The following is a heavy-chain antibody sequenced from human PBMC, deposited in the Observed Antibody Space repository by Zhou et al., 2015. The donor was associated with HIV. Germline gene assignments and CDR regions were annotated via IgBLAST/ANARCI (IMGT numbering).Heavy chain of an antibody. D-gene: IGHD3-10*01. V-gene: IGHV1-69*05. CDR3: ANAIRGAQTGPFDP. CDR1: GGTFGNNG. Sequence: QVQLVQSGAEVKKPGSSVKVSCKASGGTFGNNGISWVRQAPGQGLEWMGGIIPVFGTPNYAQKFKGRVTMTRDTSISTAYVELSRLTSDDTAMYYCANAIRGAQTGPFDPWGQGTLVTVSS. J-gene: IGHJ5*02. CDR2: IIPVFGTP.